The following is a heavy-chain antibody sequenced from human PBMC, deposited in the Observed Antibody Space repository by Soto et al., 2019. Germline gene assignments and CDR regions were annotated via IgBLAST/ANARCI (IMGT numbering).Heavy chain of an antibody. J-gene: IGHJ4*02. D-gene: IGHD3-22*01. V-gene: IGHV3-11*01. Sequence: PGGSLRLSCVASSFTFSDYYMSWIRQAPGKGLEWISYITDSGNVLYYADSVKGRFTISRDNAKNSPYLQMNTLRAEDTAVYYCARLALSAYNSGYYDFDYWGQGTLVTVSS. CDR2: ITDSGNVL. CDR3: ARLALSAYNSGYYDFDY. CDR1: SFTFSDYY.